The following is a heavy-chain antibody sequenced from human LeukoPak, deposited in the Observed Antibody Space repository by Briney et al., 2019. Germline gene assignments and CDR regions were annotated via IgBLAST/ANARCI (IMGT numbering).Heavy chain of an antibody. V-gene: IGHV3-74*01. D-gene: IGHD6-19*01. CDR1: RFTFSTYW. CDR2: INSDGSST. Sequence: GGSLRLSCAASRFTFSTYWMHWVRHAPGKGLVWVSRINSDGSSTDYADSVKGRFTISRDNAKNTLYLQMNSLRAEDTALYYCVGSRGWWGFDYWGQGTLVTVSS. CDR3: VGSRGWWGFDY. J-gene: IGHJ4*02.